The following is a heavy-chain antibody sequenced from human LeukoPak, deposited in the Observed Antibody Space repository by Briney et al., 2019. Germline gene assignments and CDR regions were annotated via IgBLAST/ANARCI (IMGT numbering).Heavy chain of an antibody. J-gene: IGHJ4*02. V-gene: IGHV3-23*01. D-gene: IGHD6-19*01. CDR3: AKEAVAGLYYFGY. CDR2: ISGSGGST. Sequence: PGGSLRLSCAASGFTFSNYAMNWVRQAPGKGLECVSIISGSGGSTYYADSVKGRFTISRDNAQNTVYLQMNSLRAEDTAVYYCAKEAVAGLYYFGYWGQGTLVTVSS. CDR1: GFTFSNYA.